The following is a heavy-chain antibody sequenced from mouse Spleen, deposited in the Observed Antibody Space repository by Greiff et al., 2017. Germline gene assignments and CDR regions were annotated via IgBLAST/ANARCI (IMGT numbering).Heavy chain of an antibody. D-gene: IGHD1-1*01. V-gene: IGHV1-5*01. J-gene: IGHJ3*01. CDR3: TRRFYYGSSYLFAY. Sequence: EVQLQQSGTVLARPGASVKMSCKTSGYTFTSYWMHWVKQRPGQGLEWIGAIYPGNSDTSYNQKFKGKAKLTAVTSASTAYMELSSLTNEDSAVYYCTRRFYYGSSYLFAYWGQGTLVTVSA. CDR2: IYPGNSDT. CDR1: GYTFTSYW.